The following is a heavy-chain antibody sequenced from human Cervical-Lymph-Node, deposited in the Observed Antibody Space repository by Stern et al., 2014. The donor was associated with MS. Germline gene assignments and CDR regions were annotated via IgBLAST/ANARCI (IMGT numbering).Heavy chain of an antibody. CDR1: GYTFTGYY. Sequence: VQLLQSGAEVKKPGASVKVSCKASGYTFTGYYMHWVRQAPGQGLEWMGWIKPNSGGTNYAQKFQGWVTMTRDTSISTAYMELSRLRSDDTAVYYCARGDCSGGSCLAHFDYWGQGTLVTVSS. V-gene: IGHV1-2*04. CDR3: ARGDCSGGSCLAHFDY. CDR2: IKPNSGGT. D-gene: IGHD2-15*01. J-gene: IGHJ4*02.